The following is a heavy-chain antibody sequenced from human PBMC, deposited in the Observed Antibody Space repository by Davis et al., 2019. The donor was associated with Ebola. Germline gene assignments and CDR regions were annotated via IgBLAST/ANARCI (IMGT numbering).Heavy chain of an antibody. V-gene: IGHV1-18*01. CDR2: ISGYNGNT. J-gene: IGHJ4*02. D-gene: IGHD6-13*01. CDR3: ARPPRSRSSSWFDY. CDR1: GGTFSSYA. Sequence: ASVKVSCKASGGTFSSYAISWVRQAPGQGLEWMGWISGYNGNTNYAQKLQGRVTMTTDTSTSTAYMELRSLRSDDTAVYYCARPPRSRSSSWFDYWGQGTLVTVSS.